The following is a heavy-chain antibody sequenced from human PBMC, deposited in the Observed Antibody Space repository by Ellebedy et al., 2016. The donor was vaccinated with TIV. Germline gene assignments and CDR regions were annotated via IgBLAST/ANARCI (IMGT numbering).Heavy chain of an antibody. J-gene: IGHJ2*01. CDR2: IGSRTYIV. CDR3: ARAGSGGWEAYSDI. CDR1: GFTXXTYS. V-gene: IGHV3-48*01. D-gene: IGHD6-19*01. Sequence: GESLKISCAASGFTXXTYSMTWVRPXPGKGLEWVSYIGSRTYIVSYADSVKGRFTISSDNAKNSLYLQMNSLRAEDTAVYYCARAGSGGWEAYSDIWGRGTLVTVSS.